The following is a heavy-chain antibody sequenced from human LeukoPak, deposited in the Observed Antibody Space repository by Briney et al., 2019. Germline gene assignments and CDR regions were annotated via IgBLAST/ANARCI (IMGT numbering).Heavy chain of an antibody. Sequence: GRSLRLSCAASGFTLDDYAMHWVRHAPGKGLERVSGISWNSGSIGYADSVKGRFAISRDNAKNSLYLQMNSLRAEDTALYYCAKGLYESSGYYRQALDCWGQGSLVTVSS. CDR3: AKGLYESSGYYRQALDC. J-gene: IGHJ4*02. V-gene: IGHV3-9*01. CDR1: GFTLDDYA. CDR2: ISWNSGSI. D-gene: IGHD3-22*01.